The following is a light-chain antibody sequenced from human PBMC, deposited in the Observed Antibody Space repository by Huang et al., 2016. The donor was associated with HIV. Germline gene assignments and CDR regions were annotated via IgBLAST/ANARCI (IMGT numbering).Light chain of an antibody. V-gene: IGKV3-11*01. CDR2: DAS. Sequence: EIVLTQSPATLSLSPGERATLSCRASQSVSSYLAWYQQKPGQAPRLLIYDASNRATGIPARFSGSVSGTDFTLTISSLEPEDLAVYYCQQRGNWPPGYTFGQGTKLEIK. CDR1: QSVSSY. CDR3: QQRGNWPPGYT. J-gene: IGKJ2*01.